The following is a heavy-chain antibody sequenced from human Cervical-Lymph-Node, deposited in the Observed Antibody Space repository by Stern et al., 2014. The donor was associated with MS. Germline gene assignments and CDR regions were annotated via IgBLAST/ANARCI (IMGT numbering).Heavy chain of an antibody. CDR3: VKRGITEVRGVRLGDY. J-gene: IGHJ4*02. D-gene: IGHD3-10*01. Sequence: MQLVESGGGVVQPGRSLRLTCTVSGFTFSSYGMHWVRQAPGKGLEWGPVISYDGSDTYYAESVKGRFTISRDNSKNTLYLEMRSLRPEDTAVYYCVKRGITEVRGVRLGDYWGPGTLVIVSS. CDR2: ISYDGSDT. CDR1: GFTFSSYG. V-gene: IGHV3-30*18.